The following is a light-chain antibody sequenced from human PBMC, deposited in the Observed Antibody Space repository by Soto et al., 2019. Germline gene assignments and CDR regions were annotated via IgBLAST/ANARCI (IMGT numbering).Light chain of an antibody. Sequence: EIVLTQSPATLSLSPGERATLSCRASQSVTSSLAWYQQKPGQAPRLLISDAFNRASDIPDRFSGSGSGTDFSLTISSREPEDFALYCCQRRDKWPLTFGGGNKVALK. CDR3: QRRDKWPLT. CDR1: QSVTSS. V-gene: IGKV3-11*01. J-gene: IGKJ4*01. CDR2: DAF.